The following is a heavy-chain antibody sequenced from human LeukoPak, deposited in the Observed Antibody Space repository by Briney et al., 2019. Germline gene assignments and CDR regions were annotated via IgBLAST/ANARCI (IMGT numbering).Heavy chain of an antibody. D-gene: IGHD3-22*01. CDR1: GGSISSGSYY. V-gene: IGHV4-61*02. CDR2: IYTSGST. J-gene: IGHJ4*02. CDR3: ARFYYDSSGYYNAFDY. Sequence: ASQTLSLTCTVSGGSISSGSYYWSWIRQPAGKGLEWIGRIYTSGSTNYNPSLKSRVTISVDTSKNQFSLKLSSVTAADTAVYYCARFYYDSSGYYNAFDYWGQGSLVTVSS.